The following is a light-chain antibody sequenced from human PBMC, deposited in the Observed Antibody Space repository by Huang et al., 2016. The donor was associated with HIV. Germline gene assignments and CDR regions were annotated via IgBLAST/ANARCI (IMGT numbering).Light chain of an antibody. CDR1: QGVHTSY. CDR2: GAS. V-gene: IGKV3-20*01. CDR3: QQYGTLPYT. Sequence: PGEGASLSCRASQGVHTSYLAWYQQKPGQAPRLLIFGASNRATGVPHRFRGSESGTDITITISGLDPEDFAVYYCQQYGTLPYTFGQGTKLEI. J-gene: IGKJ2*01.